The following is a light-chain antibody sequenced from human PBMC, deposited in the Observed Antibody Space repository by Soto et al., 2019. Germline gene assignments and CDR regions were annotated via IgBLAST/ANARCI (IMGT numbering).Light chain of an antibody. J-gene: IGLJ3*02. CDR2: EVI. V-gene: IGLV2-14*01. Sequence: QSALTQPASVTGSPGQSITISCTGTSSDIGRYDYVSWFQQHPGRAPRLLIYEVINRPSGVSTRFSGSKSGNTASLTISGLQAEDEADFYCCSFTSSKTWVFGGWTKLTVL. CDR1: SSDIGRYDY. CDR3: CSFTSSKTWV.